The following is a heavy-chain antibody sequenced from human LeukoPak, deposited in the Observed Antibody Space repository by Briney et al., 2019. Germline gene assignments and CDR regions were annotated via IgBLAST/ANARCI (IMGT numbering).Heavy chain of an antibody. D-gene: IGHD3-22*01. CDR2: MSPNSGNT. CDR1: GYTFTSYD. CDR3: ARTPHYYDSSGYYYDYYYGMDV. J-gene: IGHJ6*02. V-gene: IGHV1-8*01. Sequence: ASVKVSCKASGYTFTSYDINWVRQATGQGLEWMGWMSPNSGNTGYAQKFQGRVTMTRNTSISTAYMELSSLRSEDTAVYYCARTPHYYDSSGYYYDYYYGMDVWGQGTTVTVSS.